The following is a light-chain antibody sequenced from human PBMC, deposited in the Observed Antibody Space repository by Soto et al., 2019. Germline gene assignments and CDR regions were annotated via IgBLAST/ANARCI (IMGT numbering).Light chain of an antibody. J-gene: IGLJ1*01. CDR2: GNN. CDR1: NCNFGSNT. V-gene: IGLV1-44*01. CDR3: PTWQDSQNVYV. Sequence: QSVLTQAPSASGTPGRRVTISCSGSNCNFGSNTVHWYQHLPVRAPKLLIYGNNQRRSGFPDLFSGSTSGTSASLAISGLRSEDESDYYCPTWQDSQNVYVFGPGHKAPAL.